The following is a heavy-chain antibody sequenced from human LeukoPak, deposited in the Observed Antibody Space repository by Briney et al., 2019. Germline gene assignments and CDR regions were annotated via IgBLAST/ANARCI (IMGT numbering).Heavy chain of an antibody. CDR2: ISYDGSNK. V-gene: IGHV3-30-3*01. CDR1: GFTFCSYA. Sequence: PGGSLRLSCTASGFTFCSYAMHWVRQAPGQGLGWVAAISYDGSNKYYADPVKGRFTISRDNSKNTLYLQMNSLRPEDTALYYCVLEHGGGFSYYWGHGTLVTVSS. D-gene: IGHD4-23*01. CDR3: VLEHGGGFSYY. J-gene: IGHJ4*01.